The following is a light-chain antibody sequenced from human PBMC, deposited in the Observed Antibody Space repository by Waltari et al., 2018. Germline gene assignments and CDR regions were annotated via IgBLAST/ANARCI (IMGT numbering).Light chain of an antibody. CDR2: WAS. V-gene: IGKV4-1*01. CDR3: QQDYTTPFT. J-gene: IGKJ4*01. CDR1: QSVSYRSNNKND. Sequence: DIVMTQSPDSLAVSLGERATINCKSSQSVSYRSNNKNDLAWYQQKPGQPPKLLIYWASTRESGVPDRFSSSGSGTDFTLTISSLQAEDVAVYYCQQDYTTPFTFGGGTKVEIK.